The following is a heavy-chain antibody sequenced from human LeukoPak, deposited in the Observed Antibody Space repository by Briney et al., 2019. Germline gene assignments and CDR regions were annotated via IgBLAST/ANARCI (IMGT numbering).Heavy chain of an antibody. CDR2: IYYSGST. D-gene: IGHD1-26*01. CDR3: ARASGATTSLFDY. J-gene: IGHJ4*02. Sequence: PSETLSLTCTVSGGSISSSSYYWNWIRQPPGKGLEWIGYIYYSGSTNYNPSLKSRVTISVDTSKNQFSLKLSSVTAADTAVYYCARASGATTSLFDYWGQGTLVTVSS. CDR1: GGSISSSSYY. V-gene: IGHV4-61*05.